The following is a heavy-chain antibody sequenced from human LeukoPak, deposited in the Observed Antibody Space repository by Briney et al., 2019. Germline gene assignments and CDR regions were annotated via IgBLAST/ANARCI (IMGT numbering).Heavy chain of an antibody. CDR3: ARDRSYYYGMDV. V-gene: IGHV3-33*01. Sequence: EPGGSLRLSCAASGFTFSSYGMHWVRQAPGKGLEWVAVIWYDGSNKYYADSVKGRFTISRDNSKNTLYLQMNSLRAEDTAVYYCARDRSYYYGMDVWGQGTTVIVSS. J-gene: IGHJ6*02. CDR2: IWYDGSNK. CDR1: GFTFSSYG.